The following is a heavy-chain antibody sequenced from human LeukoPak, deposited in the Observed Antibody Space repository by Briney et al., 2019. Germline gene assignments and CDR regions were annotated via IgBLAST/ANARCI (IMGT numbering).Heavy chain of an antibody. D-gene: IGHD6-13*01. V-gene: IGHV1-69*04. J-gene: IGHJ2*01. CDR2: IIPILGIA. CDR3: ARDPASIAAAGTSEWYFDL. CDR1: GGTFSSYT. Sequence: ASVKVSCKASGGTFSSYTISWVRQAPGQGLEWMGRIIPILGIANYAQKFQGRVTITADKSTSTAYMELSSLRSEDTAVYYCARDPASIAAAGTSEWYFDLWGRGTLVTVSS.